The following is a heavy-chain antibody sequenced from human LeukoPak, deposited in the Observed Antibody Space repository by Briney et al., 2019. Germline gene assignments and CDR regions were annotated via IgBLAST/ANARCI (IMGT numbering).Heavy chain of an antibody. J-gene: IGHJ6*04. D-gene: IGHD3-10*02. Sequence: PGGSLRLSCAGSAFTFSSYSMNWVRQAPGKGLEWVSSISGSSSDIYYADSVKGRFTISRDNAKKSLYLQMNSLRAEDTAVYYCAELGITMIGGVWGKGTTVTISS. CDR2: ISGSSSDI. CDR3: AELGITMIGGV. V-gene: IGHV3-21*01. CDR1: AFTFSSYS.